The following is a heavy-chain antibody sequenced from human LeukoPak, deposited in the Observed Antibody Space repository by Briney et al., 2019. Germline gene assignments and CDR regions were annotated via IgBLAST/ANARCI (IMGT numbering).Heavy chain of an antibody. CDR1: GFTFTNAW. V-gene: IGHV3-15*01. CDR2: IKSKTDGETA. D-gene: IGHD3-10*01. CDR3: TTDLGTYYHGSQRLIPIDY. J-gene: IGHJ4*02. Sequence: GGSLRLSCADSGFTFTNAWMSWVRQAPGKGLEWIGRIKSKTDGETANYAEPVRGRFTISRDDSKSAVYLQMNSLKIEDTAVYYCTTDLGTYYHGSQRLIPIDYWGQGTLVTVSS.